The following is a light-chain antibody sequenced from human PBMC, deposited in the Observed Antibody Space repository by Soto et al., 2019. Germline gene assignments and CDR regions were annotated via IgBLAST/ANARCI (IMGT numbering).Light chain of an antibody. CDR2: DVS. J-gene: IGLJ1*01. CDR1: SSDVGTYDF. V-gene: IGLV2-11*01. CDR3: CLYAVTFYV. Sequence: QSALTQPRSVSGSPGQSVTISSTGTSSDVGTYDFVSWYQQHPGKAPRLMIFDVSERPSGVPDRFSGSKSGNTASLTISGLQAEDEADYYCCLYAVTFYVFGTGTKLTVL.